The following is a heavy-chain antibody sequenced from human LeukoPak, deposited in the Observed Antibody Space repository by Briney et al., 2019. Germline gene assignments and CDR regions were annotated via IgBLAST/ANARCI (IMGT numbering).Heavy chain of an antibody. Sequence: SVKVSCKASGGTFSSYAISWVRQAPGQGLEWMGGIIPIFGTANYAQKFQGRVTITADESTSTAYMELSSLRSEDTAVYYCARAIVVVPAARPYYYYGMDVWGQGTTVTVSS. V-gene: IGHV1-69*01. D-gene: IGHD2-2*01. CDR3: ARAIVVVPAARPYYYYGMDV. CDR2: IIPIFGTA. J-gene: IGHJ6*02. CDR1: GGTFSSYA.